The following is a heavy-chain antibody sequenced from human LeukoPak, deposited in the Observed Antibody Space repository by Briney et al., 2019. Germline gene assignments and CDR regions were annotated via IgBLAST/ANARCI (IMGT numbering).Heavy chain of an antibody. V-gene: IGHV4-30-2*01. D-gene: IGHD3-10*01. J-gene: IGHJ5*02. CDR2: IYHSGST. Sequence: SETLSLTCAVSGGSISSGGYSWSWIRQPPGKGLEWIGYIYHSGSTYYNPSLKSRVTISVDRSKNQFSLKLSSVTAADTAVYYCAREGRGINWFDPWGQGTLVTVSS. CDR1: GGSISSGGYS. CDR3: AREGRGINWFDP.